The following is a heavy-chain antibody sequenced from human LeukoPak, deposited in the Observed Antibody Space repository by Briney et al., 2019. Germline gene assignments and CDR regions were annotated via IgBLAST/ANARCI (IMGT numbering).Heavy chain of an antibody. V-gene: IGHV3-30*02. CDR3: AKDCIAVAGSGGDY. Sequence: GGSLRLSCAASGLTFSSYGMHWVRQAPGKGLEWVAFIRYDGSNKYYADSVKGRFTISRDNSKNTLYLQMNSLRAEDTAVYYCAKDCIAVAGSGGDYWGQGTLVTVSS. CDR2: IRYDGSNK. J-gene: IGHJ4*02. D-gene: IGHD6-19*01. CDR1: GLTFSSYG.